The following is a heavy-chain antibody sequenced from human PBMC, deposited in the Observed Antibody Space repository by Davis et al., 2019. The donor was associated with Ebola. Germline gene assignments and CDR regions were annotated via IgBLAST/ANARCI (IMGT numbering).Heavy chain of an antibody. D-gene: IGHD3-22*01. J-gene: IGHJ5*02. CDR3: ARLTTYYYDSSGYYGRGGWFDP. V-gene: IGHV4-34*01. Sequence: SEILSPTFALHGGSFSGYYWSWTRQPPRKRLEWIGEINHSGATNHNPSLKSRVTISVDSSKNQFSLKLSSVTAAGTAVYYYARLTTYYYDSSGYYGRGGWFDPWGQGTLVTVSS. CDR1: GGSFSGYY. CDR2: INHSGAT.